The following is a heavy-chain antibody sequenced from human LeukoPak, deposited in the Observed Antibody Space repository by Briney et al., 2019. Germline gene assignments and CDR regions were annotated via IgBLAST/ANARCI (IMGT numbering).Heavy chain of an antibody. J-gene: IGHJ3*02. CDR1: GFTFSSYA. CDR2: ISTDGGSP. CDR3: ARDRGDAFDI. V-gene: IGHV3-64*01. Sequence: GGSLRLSCAASGFTFSSYAMHWVRQAPGKGLEYVSAISTDGGSPYYANSVKGRFTISRDNSKNMLYLQMGSLRTEDMAVYYCARDRGDAFDIWGQGTMVTVSS.